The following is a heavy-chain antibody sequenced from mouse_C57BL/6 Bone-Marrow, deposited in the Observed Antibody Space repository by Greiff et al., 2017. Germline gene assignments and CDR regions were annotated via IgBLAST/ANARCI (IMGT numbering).Heavy chain of an antibody. CDR3: ARERVYFDY. V-gene: IGHV5-4*01. Sequence: EVQRVESGGGLVKPGGSLKLSCAASGFTFSSYAMSWVRQTPEKRLEWVATISDGGSYTYYPDNVMGRSTISRDNTKNNLYLQMSLLKSEDTARYYCARERVYFDYWGQGTTLTVSS. CDR1: GFTFSSYA. J-gene: IGHJ2*01. CDR2: ISDGGSYT.